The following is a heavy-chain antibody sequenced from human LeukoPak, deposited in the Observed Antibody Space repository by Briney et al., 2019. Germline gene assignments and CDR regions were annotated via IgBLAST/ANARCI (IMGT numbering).Heavy chain of an antibody. D-gene: IGHD1-26*01. CDR1: GGSFSGYY. CDR3: ARGRKIVGGTWRPFDV. CDR2: INHFGTT. J-gene: IGHJ3*01. V-gene: IGHV4-34*01. Sequence: KPSETLSLTCAVYGGSFSGYYWSRIRQPPGKGLQWIGEINHFGTTNYNPSLKSQVTILVDTSKNQLSLKLNSVTAADTAVYYCARGRKIVGGTWRPFDVWGQGTMVTVSS.